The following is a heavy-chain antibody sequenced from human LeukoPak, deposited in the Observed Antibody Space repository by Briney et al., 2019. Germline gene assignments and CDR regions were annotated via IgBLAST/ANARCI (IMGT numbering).Heavy chain of an antibody. D-gene: IGHD2-2*02. CDR2: MSPNSGDT. Sequence: GASVKVSCKASGYTFTTHDINWVRQATGQGLEWLGWMSPNSGDTGYAQKFQGRVTMTRDTSISTAYMELRGLRSEDTAVYYCVRDGEGAAISVNYWFDPWGQGTLVTVSS. CDR1: GYTFTTHD. CDR3: VRDGEGAAISVNYWFDP. V-gene: IGHV1-8*01. J-gene: IGHJ5*02.